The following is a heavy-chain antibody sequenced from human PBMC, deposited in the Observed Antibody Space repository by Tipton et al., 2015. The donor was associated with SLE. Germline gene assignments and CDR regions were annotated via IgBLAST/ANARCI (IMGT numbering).Heavy chain of an antibody. J-gene: IGHJ3*02. CDR2: IYHSGST. CDR1: GYSISSGYY. CDR3: ARDGAAAGTDAFDI. Sequence: TLSLTCAVSGYSISSGYYWGWIRQPPGKGLEWIGSIYHSGSTNYNPSLKSRVTISVDTSKNQFSLKLSSVTAADTAVYYCARDGAAAGTDAFDIWGQGTMVTVSS. D-gene: IGHD6-13*01. V-gene: IGHV4-38-2*02.